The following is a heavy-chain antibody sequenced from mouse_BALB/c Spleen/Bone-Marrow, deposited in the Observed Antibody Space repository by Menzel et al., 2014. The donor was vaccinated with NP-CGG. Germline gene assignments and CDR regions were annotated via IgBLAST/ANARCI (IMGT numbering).Heavy chain of an antibody. J-gene: IGHJ2*01. D-gene: IGHD3-2*02. Sequence: VQRVESGPGLVAPSQGLSITCTVSGFSFSRYSVHWVRQPPGKGLEWLGMIWGGGSTANNSALNSRMSICKDNSKSQVFLKMNRLQTDDTAMYYCARNSGAWGFDYWGQGTTLTVSS. V-gene: IGHV2-6-4*01. CDR3: ARNSGAWGFDY. CDR2: IWGGGST. CDR1: GFSFSRYS.